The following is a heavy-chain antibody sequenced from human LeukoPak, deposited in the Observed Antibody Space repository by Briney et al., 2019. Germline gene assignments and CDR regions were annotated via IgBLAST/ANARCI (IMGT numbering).Heavy chain of an antibody. V-gene: IGHV3-21*01. J-gene: IGHJ4*02. Sequence: GGSLRLSCAASGFTFSSYSMNWVRQAPGKGLEWVSSISSSSYIYYADSVKGRFTISRDNAKNSLYLQMNSLRAEDTAVYYCARWGATVVSDYWGQGTLVTVSS. CDR1: GFTFSSYS. CDR3: ARWGATVVSDY. CDR2: ISSSSYI. D-gene: IGHD1-26*01.